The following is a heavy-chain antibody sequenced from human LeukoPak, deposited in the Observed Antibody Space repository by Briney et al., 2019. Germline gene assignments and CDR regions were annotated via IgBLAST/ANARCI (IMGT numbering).Heavy chain of an antibody. CDR3: ARDLLYGVRGVTFDY. D-gene: IGHD3-10*01. J-gene: IGHJ4*02. V-gene: IGHV1-69*05. CDR2: IIPIFGTA. CDR1: GGTFSSYA. Sequence: SVKVSCKASGGTFSSYAISWVRQAPGQGLEWMGGIIPIFGTANYAQKFQGRVTITTDESTSTAYMELSSLRSEDTAVYYCARDLLYGVRGVTFDYWGQGTLVIVYS.